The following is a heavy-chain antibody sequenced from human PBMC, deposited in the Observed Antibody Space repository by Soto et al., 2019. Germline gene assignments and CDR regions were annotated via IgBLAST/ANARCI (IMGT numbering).Heavy chain of an antibody. J-gene: IGHJ6*02. CDR1: GYSFTSYW. D-gene: IGHD5-12*01. CDR2: IDPSDSYT. V-gene: IGHV5-10-1*01. Sequence: PGASLKISCKGSGYSFTSYWISWVRQMPGKGLEWMGRIDPSDSYTNYSPSFQGHVTISADKSISTAYLQWSSLKASDTAMYYCARRRGYSGYEPYYYYGMDVWGQGTTVTV. CDR3: ARRRGYSGYEPYYYYGMDV.